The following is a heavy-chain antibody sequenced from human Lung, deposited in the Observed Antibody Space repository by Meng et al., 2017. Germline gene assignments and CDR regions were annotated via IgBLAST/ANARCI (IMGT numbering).Heavy chain of an antibody. CDR2: IIDSGST. V-gene: IGHV4-34*02. CDR3: VRRTYSSGWYFDY. CDR1: GGSFSGYY. J-gene: IGHJ4*02. Sequence: QVPLQPWGAGLLKPSETLSLTCAGYGGSFSGYYWSWIRQPPGKGLEWIGEIIDSGSTNYNPSLKSRVTISVDTSKNQFSLRVTSVTAADRAVYYCVRRTYSSGWYFDYWGQGTLVTVSS. D-gene: IGHD6-19*01.